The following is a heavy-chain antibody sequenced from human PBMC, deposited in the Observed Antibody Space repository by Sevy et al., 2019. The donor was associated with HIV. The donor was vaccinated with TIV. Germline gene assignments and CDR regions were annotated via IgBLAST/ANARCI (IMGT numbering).Heavy chain of an antibody. CDR2: FSFGCGRI. CDR3: AREGCTKPHDY. Sequence: GGSLRLSCAASGFTFSKYSMSWVRQAPGKGLEWVSTFSFGCGRINYADSVKGRFTISRDDSKNTLYLQMNSLRAEDTAVYYCAREGCTKPHDYWGQGTLVPVS. J-gene: IGHJ4*02. D-gene: IGHD2-8*01. CDR1: GFTFSKYS. V-gene: IGHV3-23*01.